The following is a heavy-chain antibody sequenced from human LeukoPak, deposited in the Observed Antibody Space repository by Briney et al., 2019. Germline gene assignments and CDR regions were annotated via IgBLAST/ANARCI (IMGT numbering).Heavy chain of an antibody. CDR2: ISAYNGST. D-gene: IGHD3-10*01. V-gene: IGHV1-18*01. Sequence: GSVKVSCKASGYTFTSYGISWVRQAPGQGLEWMGWISAYNGSTNYAQKLQGRVTMTTDTSTSTAYMELRSLRSDDTAVYYCAREPLLYGSGRGYFGYWGLEPRVPVPS. CDR1: GYTFTSYG. J-gene: IGHJ4*02. CDR3: AREPLLYGSGRGYFGY.